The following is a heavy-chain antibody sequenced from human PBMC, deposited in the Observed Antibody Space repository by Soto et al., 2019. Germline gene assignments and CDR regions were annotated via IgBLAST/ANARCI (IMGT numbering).Heavy chain of an antibody. CDR1: GGSISSGGYS. Sequence: SETLSLTCAVSGGSISSGGYSWSWIRQPPGKGLEWIGYIYHSGSTYYNPSLKSRVTISVDRSKDQFSLKLSSVTAADTAVYYCAREGSSAEGDWFDPWGQGTLVTSPQ. D-gene: IGHD6-25*01. CDR3: AREGSSAEGDWFDP. J-gene: IGHJ5*02. V-gene: IGHV4-30-2*01. CDR2: IYHSGST.